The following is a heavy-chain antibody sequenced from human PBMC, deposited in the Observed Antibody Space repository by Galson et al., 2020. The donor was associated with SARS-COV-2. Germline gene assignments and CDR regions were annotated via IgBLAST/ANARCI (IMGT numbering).Heavy chain of an antibody. Sequence: ASVTVSCKASGYTFTSYDINWVRQATGQGLEWMGWMNPNSGNTGYAQKFQGRVTMTRNTSISTAYMELSSLRSEDTAVYYCAKAYYESSGLPGGGCDPWGQGTLVTVSS. D-gene: IGHD3-22*01. J-gene: IGHJ5*02. V-gene: IGHV1-8*01. CDR1: GYTFTSYD. CDR3: AKAYYESSGLPGGGCDP. CDR2: MNPNSGNT.